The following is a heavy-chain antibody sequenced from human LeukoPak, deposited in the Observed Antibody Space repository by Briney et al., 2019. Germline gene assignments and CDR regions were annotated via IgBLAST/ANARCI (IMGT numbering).Heavy chain of an antibody. CDR3: VRNEFWSGSGWFDP. D-gene: IGHD3-3*01. Sequence: ASVKVSCKASGYTFTGYYMHWVRQAPGQGLEWMGWINPNSGGTNYAQKFQGRVTMTRDTSISTAYMELSRLRSDDTAVYYCVRNEFWSGSGWFDPWGQGTLDTVSS. J-gene: IGHJ5*02. V-gene: IGHV1-2*02. CDR2: INPNSGGT. CDR1: GYTFTGYY.